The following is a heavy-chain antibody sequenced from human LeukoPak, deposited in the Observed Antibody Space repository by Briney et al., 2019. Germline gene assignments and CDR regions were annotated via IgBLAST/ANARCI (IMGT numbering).Heavy chain of an antibody. V-gene: IGHV3-48*01. CDR1: GFSFSSYS. Sequence: GGSLRLSCAASGFSFSSYSMCWVRQAPGKGLEWLSYITSSSHSIYYADSVKGRFTISRDNAKNSLYLQMNSLRAEDTAVYYCGRDLVVLMVYAKTGGDWGQGTLVTVSS. CDR2: ITSSSHSI. D-gene: IGHD2-8*01. CDR3: GRDLVVLMVYAKTGGD. J-gene: IGHJ4*02.